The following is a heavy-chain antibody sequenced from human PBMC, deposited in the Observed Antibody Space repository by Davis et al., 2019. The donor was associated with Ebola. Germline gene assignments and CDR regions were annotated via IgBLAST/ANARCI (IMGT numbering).Heavy chain of an antibody. CDR3: ARGKQWLVLDY. D-gene: IGHD6-19*01. CDR1: GYTFTGYY. Sequence: AASVKVSCKASGYTFTGYYMHWVRQAPGQGLEWMGWINPNSGGTNYAQRFQGWVTMTRDTSISTAYMELSRLRSDDTAVYYCARGKQWLVLDYWGQGTLVTVSS. CDR2: INPNSGGT. V-gene: IGHV1-2*04. J-gene: IGHJ4*02.